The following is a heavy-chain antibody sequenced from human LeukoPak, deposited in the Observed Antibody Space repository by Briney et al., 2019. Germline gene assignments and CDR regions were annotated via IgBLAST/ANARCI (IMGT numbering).Heavy chain of an antibody. CDR3: VRVSNYDILTGER. V-gene: IGHV1-18*04. D-gene: IGHD3-9*01. CDR2: ISAYNGNT. Sequence: ASVKVSCKASGYTFTSYGISWVRQAPGQGLEWMGWISAYNGNTNYAQKLQGRVTMTTDTSTSTAYMELRSLRPDDTAVYYCVRVSNYDILTGERWGQGTLVTVSS. CDR1: GYTFTSYG. J-gene: IGHJ4*02.